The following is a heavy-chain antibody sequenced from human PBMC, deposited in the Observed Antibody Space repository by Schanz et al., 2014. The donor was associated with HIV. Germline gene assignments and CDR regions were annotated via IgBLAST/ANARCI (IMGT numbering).Heavy chain of an antibody. V-gene: IGHV3-33*05. CDR3: ARGGASAAYRYYFDY. J-gene: IGHJ4*02. D-gene: IGHD6-13*01. CDR1: GFTLRSYG. CDR2: ILQDASNE. Sequence: VQLVESGGGVVQPGRSLRLSCAASGFTLRSYGMHWVRQAPGKGLEWVAVILQDASNEYYADSVKGRFTISRDKLKNTVHLQLNSLRADDTAVYYCARGGASAAYRYYFDYWGQGTLVTVSS.